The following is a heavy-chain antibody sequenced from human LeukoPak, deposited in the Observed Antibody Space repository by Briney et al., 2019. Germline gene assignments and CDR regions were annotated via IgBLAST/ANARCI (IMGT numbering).Heavy chain of an antibody. CDR3: ARLGKSTVTTSRAFDI. V-gene: IGHV4-39*01. Sequence: SETLSLTCTVSGGSISSSSYYWGWIRQPPGKGLEWIGSIYYSGNTYCNPSLKSRVTISVDTSKNQFSLKLSSVTAADTAVYYCARLGKSTVTTSRAFDIWGQGTMVIVSS. CDR1: GGSISSSSYY. J-gene: IGHJ3*02. CDR2: IYYSGNT. D-gene: IGHD4-17*01.